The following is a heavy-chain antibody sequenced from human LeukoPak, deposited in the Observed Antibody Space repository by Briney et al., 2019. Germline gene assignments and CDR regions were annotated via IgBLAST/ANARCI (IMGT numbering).Heavy chain of an antibody. CDR1: GYTFNGYY. CDR3: ARGGYSSGPNWFDP. J-gene: IGHJ5*02. CDR2: INPNSGGT. V-gene: IGHV1-2*06. D-gene: IGHD6-19*01. Sequence: ASVKVSCKASGYTFNGYYMHWVRQAAGQELEWMGRINPNSGGTNYAQKFQGRVTMTRDTSISTAYMELSRLRSDDTAVYYCARGGYSSGPNWFDPWGQGTLVTVSS.